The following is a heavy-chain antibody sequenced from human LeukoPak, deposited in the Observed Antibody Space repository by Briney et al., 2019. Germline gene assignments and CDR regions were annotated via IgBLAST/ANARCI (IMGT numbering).Heavy chain of an antibody. CDR2: FDPEDGET. CDR3: ATDYGDPYYFDY. J-gene: IGHJ4*02. D-gene: IGHD4-17*01. V-gene: IGHV1-24*01. Sequence: ASVKVSCKVSGYTLTELSMHWVRQAPGKGLEWMGGFDPEDGETIYAQKFQGRVTMTEDTSTDTAYMELSSLGSEDTAVYYCATDYGDPYYFDYWGQGTLVTVSS. CDR1: GYTLTELS.